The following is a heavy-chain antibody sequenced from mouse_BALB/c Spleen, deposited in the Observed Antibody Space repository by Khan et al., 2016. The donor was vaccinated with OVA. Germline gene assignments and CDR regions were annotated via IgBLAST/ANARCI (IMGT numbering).Heavy chain of an antibody. Sequence: EVQLQESGPSLVKPSQTLSLTCSVTGDSITSGYWSWIRKFPGNKLEYMGYMIYSGNTYYNPSLKSRISITRHTSNNLYYLQLNSVTTEDTATYYCARSTYRYAFAYWGQGTLVTVSA. CDR2: MIYSGNT. J-gene: IGHJ3*01. CDR3: ARSTYRYAFAY. D-gene: IGHD2-12*01. CDR1: GDSITSGY. V-gene: IGHV3-8*02.